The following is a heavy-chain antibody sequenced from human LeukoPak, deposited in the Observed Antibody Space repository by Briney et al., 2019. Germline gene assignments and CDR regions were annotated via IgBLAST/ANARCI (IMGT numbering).Heavy chain of an antibody. CDR2: ISSGGSTI. CDR1: RFTFSSYS. D-gene: IGHD4-17*01. V-gene: IGHV3-48*02. CDR3: ARDGYGGYLFDY. Sequence: GESLRLSCAASRFTFSSYSLNWVRQAPGKGLEWVSYISSGGSTIYYADSVKGRFTISRDNARNSLYLQMDSLRDEDTAVYYCARDGYGGYLFDYWGQGTLVTVSS. J-gene: IGHJ4*02.